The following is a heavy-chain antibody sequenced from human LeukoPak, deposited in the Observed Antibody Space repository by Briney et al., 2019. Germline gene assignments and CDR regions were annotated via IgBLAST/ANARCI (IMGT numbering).Heavy chain of an antibody. D-gene: IGHD5-18*01. J-gene: IGHJ4*02. CDR2: ISAYNGNT. V-gene: IGHV1-18*01. Sequence: GASVKVSCKASGYTFTSYGISWVRQAPGQGLEWMGWISAYNGNTNYAQKLQGRVTMTTDTSTSTAYMELRSLRSDDTAVYYCARDSLASGYSYGYDYWGQGTLVTVSS. CDR1: GYTFTSYG. CDR3: ARDSLASGYSYGYDY.